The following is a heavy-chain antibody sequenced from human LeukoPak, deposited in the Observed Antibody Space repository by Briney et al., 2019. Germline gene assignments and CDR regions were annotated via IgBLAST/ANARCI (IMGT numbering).Heavy chain of an antibody. D-gene: IGHD2-2*01. V-gene: IGHV3-33*01. J-gene: IGHJ4*02. Sequence: GRSLRLSCAASGFTFSSYGMHWVRQAPGKGLEWVAVIWYDGSNKYYADSVKGRFTISRDNSKNTLYLQMNSLRAEDTAVYYCARDCSGTSCFDYWGQGTLDTVSS. CDR1: GFTFSSYG. CDR3: ARDCSGTSCFDY. CDR2: IWYDGSNK.